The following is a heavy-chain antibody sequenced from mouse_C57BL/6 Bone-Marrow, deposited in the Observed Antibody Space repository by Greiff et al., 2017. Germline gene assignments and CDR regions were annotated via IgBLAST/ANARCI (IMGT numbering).Heavy chain of an antibody. Sequence: QVQLQQPGAELVKPGASVKLSCKASGYTFTSYWMHWVKQRPGQGLEWIGMIHPNSGSTNYNEKFKSKATLTVDKSSSTAYRQLSSLTSEDSAVYYCASHYDNATWYAYWGQGTLVTVTA. CDR1: GYTFTSYW. CDR2: IHPNSGST. J-gene: IGHJ3*01. CDR3: ASHYDNATWYAY. V-gene: IGHV1-64*01. D-gene: IGHD2-4*01.